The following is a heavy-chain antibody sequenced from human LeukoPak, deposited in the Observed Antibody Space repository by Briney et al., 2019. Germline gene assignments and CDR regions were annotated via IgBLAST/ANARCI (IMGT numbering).Heavy chain of an antibody. J-gene: IGHJ5*02. CDR3: ARASAAAGSRNWFDP. D-gene: IGHD6-13*01. CDR1: GFTFSSYA. CDR2: ISSNGGST. Sequence: GGSLRLSCAASGFTFSSYAMHWVRQAPGKGLEYVSAISSNGGSTYYANSVKGRFTISRDNSKNTLYLQMGSLRAEDVAVYYCARASAAAGSRNWFDPWGQGTLVTVSS. V-gene: IGHV3-64*01.